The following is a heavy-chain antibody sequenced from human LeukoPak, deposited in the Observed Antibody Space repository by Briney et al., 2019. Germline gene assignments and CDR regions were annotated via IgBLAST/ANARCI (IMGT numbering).Heavy chain of an antibody. Sequence: PGGSLRLSCAASGFIVSSNYMSWVRQAPGKGLEWVSVLYSGGNTYYADSVKGRFTISRDNSKNTLYLQMNSLRDEDTAVYYCARGSSMVQGVVFGYWGQGTLVTVSS. CDR1: GFIVSSNY. V-gene: IGHV3-53*01. J-gene: IGHJ4*02. CDR2: LYSGGNT. D-gene: IGHD3-10*01. CDR3: ARGSSMVQGVVFGY.